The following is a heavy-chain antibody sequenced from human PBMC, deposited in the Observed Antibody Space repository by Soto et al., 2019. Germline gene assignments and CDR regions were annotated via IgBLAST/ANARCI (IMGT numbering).Heavy chain of an antibody. CDR3: AKDPLPTIFGVVHPDP. CDR2: ISGSGGST. CDR1: GFTFSSYA. Sequence: PGGSLRLSCAASGFTFSSYAMSWVRQAPGKGLEWVSAISGSGGSTYYADSVKGRFTISRDNSKNTLYLQMNSLRAEDTAVYYSAKDPLPTIFGVVHPDPWGQGTLVTVSS. D-gene: IGHD3-3*01. J-gene: IGHJ5*02. V-gene: IGHV3-23*01.